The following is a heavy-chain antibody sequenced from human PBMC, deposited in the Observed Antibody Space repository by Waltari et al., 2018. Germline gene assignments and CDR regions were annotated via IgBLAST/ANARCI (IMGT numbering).Heavy chain of an antibody. CDR1: GGSFSGYY. J-gene: IGHJ3*02. V-gene: IGHV4-34*01. Sequence: QVQLQQWGAGLLKPSETLSLPCAVYGGSFSGYYWSWIRQPPGKGLEWIGEINHSGSTNYNPSLKSRVTISVDTSKNQFSLKLSSVTAADTAVYYCARRMAGEKVATLMGYAFDIWGQGTMVTVSS. CDR3: ARRMAGEKVATLMGYAFDI. D-gene: IGHD5-12*01. CDR2: INHSGST.